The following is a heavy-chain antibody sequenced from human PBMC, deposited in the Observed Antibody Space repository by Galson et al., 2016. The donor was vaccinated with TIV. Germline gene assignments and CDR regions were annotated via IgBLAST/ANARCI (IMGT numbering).Heavy chain of an antibody. CDR1: GDIFRSYG. CDR3: ARAPGYYDSSAYYPA. V-gene: IGHV1-69*05. Sequence: SVKVSCKDSGDIFRSYGISWVRQAPGQGLEWMGAIIPLFGTVKYEQTFQGRLTITTDESTSTAYMELSSLTSEDTAVYYCARAPGYYDSSAYYPAWGQGTLVTVSS. D-gene: IGHD3-22*01. J-gene: IGHJ4*02. CDR2: IIPLFGTV.